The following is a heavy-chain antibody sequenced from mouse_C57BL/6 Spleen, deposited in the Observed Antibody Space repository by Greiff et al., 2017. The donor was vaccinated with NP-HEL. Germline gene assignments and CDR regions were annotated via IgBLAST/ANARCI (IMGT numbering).Heavy chain of an antibody. Sequence: EVQLQQSGPELVKPGASVKISCKASGYTFTDYYMNWVKQSHGKSLEWIGDINPNNGGTSYNQKFKGKATLTVDKSSSTAYMELRSLTSEDSAVYYCARGPFITTDYAMDYWGQGTSVTVSS. CDR1: GYTFTDYY. J-gene: IGHJ4*01. D-gene: IGHD1-1*01. CDR3: ARGPFITTDYAMDY. CDR2: INPNNGGT. V-gene: IGHV1-26*01.